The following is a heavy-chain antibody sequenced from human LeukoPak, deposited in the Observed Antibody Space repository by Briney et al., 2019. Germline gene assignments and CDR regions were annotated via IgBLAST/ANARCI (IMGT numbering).Heavy chain of an antibody. CDR2: IKADGSEK. V-gene: IGHV3-7*05. J-gene: IGHJ4*02. Sequence: WGSLRLSCAASGFSSSGHWMNWVRQPPGKGLEWVANIKADGSEKYYVDSVKGRFTISRDEAKRTVDLQMDNLRAEDTGIYYCAYRNNFEYWGQGALVTVSS. D-gene: IGHD1-26*01. CDR1: GFSSSGHW. CDR3: AYRNNFEY.